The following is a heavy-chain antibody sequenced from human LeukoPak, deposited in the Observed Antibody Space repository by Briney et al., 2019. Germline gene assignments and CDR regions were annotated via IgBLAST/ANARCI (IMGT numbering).Heavy chain of an antibody. CDR3: ARAYSSPVLAYYYMDV. CDR1: GGTFSSYA. D-gene: IGHD6-13*01. J-gene: IGHJ6*03. Sequence: ASVKVSCKASGGTFSSYAISWVRQAPGQGLEWMGGIIPIFGTANYAQKFQGRVTITTDESTSTAYMELSSLRSEDTAVYYCARAYSSPVLAYYYMDVWGKGTTVTVSS. CDR2: IIPIFGTA. V-gene: IGHV1-69*05.